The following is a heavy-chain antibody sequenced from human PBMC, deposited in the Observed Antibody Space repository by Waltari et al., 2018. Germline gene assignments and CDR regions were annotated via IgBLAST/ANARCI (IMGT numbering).Heavy chain of an antibody. J-gene: IGHJ6*04. CDR3: ATPGIAAAAPVLDV. Sequence: QVQLQQWGAGLLKPSETLSLTCAVSVGSFSGYSWRWIRQPPGKGLEWIGEINHSGSTNYNPSLKSRVTISVDTSKNQFSLKLSSVTAADTAVYYCATPGIAAAAPVLDVWGKGTTVTVSS. CDR1: VGSFSGYS. CDR2: INHSGST. V-gene: IGHV4-34*01. D-gene: IGHD6-13*01.